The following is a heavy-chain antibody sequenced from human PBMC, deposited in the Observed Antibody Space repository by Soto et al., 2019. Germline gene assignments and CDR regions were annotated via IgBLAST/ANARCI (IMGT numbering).Heavy chain of an antibody. CDR3: AHCGGWSAYYRHWDVEL. CDR1: GFSLTTSGVS. J-gene: IGHJ2*01. D-gene: IGHD3-3*01. CDR2: ISWKDDR. Sequence: QITLKESGPTLVKPTQTLTLTCTFSGFSLTTSGVSVGWIRQPPGKALEWLALISWKDDRRYSQSLKCRLTISKDTSRNQVVLIMTNMDPVDTATYYCAHCGGWSAYYRHWDVELWGRGTLVTLSS. V-gene: IGHV2-5*01.